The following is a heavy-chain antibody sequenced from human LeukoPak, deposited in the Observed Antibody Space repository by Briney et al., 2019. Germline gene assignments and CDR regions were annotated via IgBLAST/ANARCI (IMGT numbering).Heavy chain of an antibody. CDR1: GFTFSSYA. CDR3: ARDRDSSFDY. J-gene: IGHJ4*02. V-gene: IGHV3-48*02. Sequence: GGSLRLSCAASGFTFSSYAMNWVRQAPGKGLQWVSYIAGSTIYYADSVKGRFTISRDNARNSLYLQMNSLRDDDTAVYYCARDRDSSFDYWGQGTLVTVSS. CDR2: IAGSTI. D-gene: IGHD6-6*01.